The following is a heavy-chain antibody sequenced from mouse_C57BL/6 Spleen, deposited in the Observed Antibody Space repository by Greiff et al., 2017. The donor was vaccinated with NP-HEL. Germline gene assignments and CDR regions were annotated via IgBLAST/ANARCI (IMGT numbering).Heavy chain of an antibody. CDR2: ISSGGSYT. Sequence: PPVESRGAVLHPLCSLKLSCAASGFTFSSYGMSWVRQTPDKRLEWVATISSGGSYTYYPDSVKGRFTISRDNAKNTLYLQMSSLKSEDTAMYYCARRGYFDYWGQGTTLTVSS. CDR1: GFTFSSYG. CDR3: ARRGYFDY. V-gene: IGHV5-6*01. J-gene: IGHJ2*01.